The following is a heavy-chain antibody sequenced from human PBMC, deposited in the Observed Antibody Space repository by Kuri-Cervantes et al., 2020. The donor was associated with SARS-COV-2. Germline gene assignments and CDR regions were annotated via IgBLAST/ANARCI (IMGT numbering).Heavy chain of an antibody. Sequence: GESLKISCAASGFTFSSYGMHWVRQAPGKGLEWVAAISYDGSNKYYADSVKGRFPISRDNSKNTLYLQMNSLRAEDTAVCYCAKTYYYDSSGYYLFDYWGQGTLVTVSS. D-gene: IGHD3-22*01. CDR3: AKTYYYDSSGYYLFDY. J-gene: IGHJ4*02. V-gene: IGHV3-30*18. CDR2: ISYDGSNK. CDR1: GFTFSSYG.